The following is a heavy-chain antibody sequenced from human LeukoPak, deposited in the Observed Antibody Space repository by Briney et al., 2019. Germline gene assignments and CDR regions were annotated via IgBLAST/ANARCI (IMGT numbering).Heavy chain of an antibody. J-gene: IGHJ4*02. Sequence: TGGSLRLSCAASGFTFSSYAMGWVRQAPGKGLEWVSAISGSGGSTYYADSVKGRFTISRDNSKNTLYLQMNSLRAEDTAVYYCAKEGIYGSGPTDYWGQGTLVTVSS. CDR3: AKEGIYGSGPTDY. D-gene: IGHD3-10*01. CDR1: GFTFSSYA. CDR2: ISGSGGST. V-gene: IGHV3-23*01.